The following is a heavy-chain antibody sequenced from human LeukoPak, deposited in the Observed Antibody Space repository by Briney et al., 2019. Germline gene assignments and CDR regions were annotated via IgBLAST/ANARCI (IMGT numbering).Heavy chain of an antibody. D-gene: IGHD3-22*01. CDR3: ARDGITMIEPPGIIMTYWYFDL. CDR2: ISSSSSTI. V-gene: IGHV3-48*04. CDR1: GFTFSSYS. Sequence: HPGGSLRLSCAASGFTFSSYSMNWVRQAPGKGLEWVSYISSSSSTIYYADSVKGRFTISRDNAKNSLYLQMNSLRAEDTAVYYCARDGITMIEPPGIIMTYWYFDLWGRGTLVTVSS. J-gene: IGHJ2*01.